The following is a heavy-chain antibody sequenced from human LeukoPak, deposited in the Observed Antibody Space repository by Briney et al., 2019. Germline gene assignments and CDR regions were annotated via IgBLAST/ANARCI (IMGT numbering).Heavy chain of an antibody. Sequence: SETLSLTCTVSGGSISGYYWSWIRQPPGKGLEWIGYIYHNGGTNYNPSLQSRLTISVATSKNQFSLKLSSVTAADTAVYYCARHLRAVAGGRYFDYWGQGTQVTVSS. CDR3: ARHLRAVAGGRYFDY. V-gene: IGHV4-59*08. CDR1: GGSISGYY. CDR2: IYHNGGT. D-gene: IGHD6-19*01. J-gene: IGHJ4*02.